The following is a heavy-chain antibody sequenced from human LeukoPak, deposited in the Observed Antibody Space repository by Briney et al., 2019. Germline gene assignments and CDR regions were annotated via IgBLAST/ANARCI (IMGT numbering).Heavy chain of an antibody. V-gene: IGHV3-48*01. CDR3: AKGGGITDYARFDY. CDR1: GFTFSSYS. D-gene: IGHD1-14*01. Sequence: GGSLRLSCAASGFTFSSYSMNWVRQAPGKGLEWVSYISSSSSTRYYADSVKGRFTISRDNSKNTLYLQMSSLRAEDTAVYYCAKGGGITDYARFDYWGQGTLVTVSS. CDR2: ISSSSSTR. J-gene: IGHJ4*02.